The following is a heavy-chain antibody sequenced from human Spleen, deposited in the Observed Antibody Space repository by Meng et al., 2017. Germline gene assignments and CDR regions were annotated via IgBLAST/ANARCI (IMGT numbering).Heavy chain of an antibody. CDR1: GITVSSNY. CDR2: IYSGGST. V-gene: IGHV3-66*02. D-gene: IGHD1-14*01. CDR3: ARVNAGRRYEIDY. Sequence: GESLKISCTASGITVSSNYMSWVRQAPGKGLEWVSVIYSGGSTCYADSVRGRFTISRDTSKNTLYLQMNSLRAEDTAVYYCARVNAGRRYEIDYWGQGTLVTVSS. J-gene: IGHJ4*02.